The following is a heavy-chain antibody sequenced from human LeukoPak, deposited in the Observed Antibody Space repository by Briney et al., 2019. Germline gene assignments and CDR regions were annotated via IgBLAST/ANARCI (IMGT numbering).Heavy chain of an antibody. CDR2: IYYSGST. V-gene: IGHV4-38-2*02. D-gene: IGHD2/OR15-2a*01. CDR1: GYSIRDGYY. CDR3: ARGEKYYNWFDP. Sequence: PSETLSLTCTVSGYSIRDGYYWGWIRQSPGKGLEWIGSIYYSGSTYYNPSLKSRVTISVDTSKNQFSLKLSSVTAADTAVYYCARGEKYYNWFDPWGQGTLVTVSS. J-gene: IGHJ5*02.